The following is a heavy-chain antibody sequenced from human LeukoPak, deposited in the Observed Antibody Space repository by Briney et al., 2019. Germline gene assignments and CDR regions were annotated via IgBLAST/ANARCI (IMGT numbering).Heavy chain of an antibody. CDR1: GDSFSGYY. CDR2: INHSGST. Sequence: KPSETLSLTCAVYGDSFSGYYWSWLRQPPGKGLEWVGEINHSGSTNYNPSLKSRVTISVGTSKIQFSLKLSSVTAADTAVYYCARLVRGSSYSVYYYYYMDVWGKGTTVTISS. CDR3: ARLVRGSSYSVYYYYYMDV. V-gene: IGHV4-34*01. D-gene: IGHD3-10*02. J-gene: IGHJ6*03.